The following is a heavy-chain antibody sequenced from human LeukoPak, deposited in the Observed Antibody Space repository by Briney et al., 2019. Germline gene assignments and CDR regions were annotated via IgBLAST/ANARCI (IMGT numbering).Heavy chain of an antibody. CDR3: AKARTPHYDILTGPSRDAFDI. V-gene: IGHV3-9*01. Sequence: PGGSLRLSCAASGFTFDDYAMHWVRQAPGKGLEWVSGISWNSGSIGYADSVKGRFTISRDNAKNSLYLQMNSLRAEDTALYYCAKARTPHYDILTGPSRDAFDIWGQGTMVTVSS. D-gene: IGHD3-9*01. CDR2: ISWNSGSI. J-gene: IGHJ3*02. CDR1: GFTFDDYA.